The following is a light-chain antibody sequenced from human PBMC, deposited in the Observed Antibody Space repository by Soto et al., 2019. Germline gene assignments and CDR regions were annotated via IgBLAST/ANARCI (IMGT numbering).Light chain of an antibody. CDR1: QSVGSS. Sequence: EIVMTQSPPILSVSPGDRVTLSCRASQSVGSSLAWYQQNPGQAPRLLIYGASIRATGIPARFSGSGSGTEFTLTISSLQSEDFAVYYCHQYNKWPPVTFGQGTTLAI. CDR2: GAS. CDR3: HQYNKWPPVT. J-gene: IGKJ2*01. V-gene: IGKV3-15*01.